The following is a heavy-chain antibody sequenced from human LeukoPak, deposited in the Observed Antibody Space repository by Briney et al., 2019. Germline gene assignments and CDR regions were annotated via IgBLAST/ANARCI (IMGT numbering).Heavy chain of an antibody. CDR3: ARGRSSSWSDAFDI. J-gene: IGHJ3*02. CDR1: GGTFSSYA. D-gene: IGHD6-13*01. Sequence: SVKVSCKASGGTFSSYAISWVRQAPGQGLEWMGRITPILGIANYAQKFQGRVTITADKSTSTAYMELSSLRSEDTAVYYCARGRSSSWSDAFDIWGQGTMVTVSS. CDR2: ITPILGIA. V-gene: IGHV1-69*04.